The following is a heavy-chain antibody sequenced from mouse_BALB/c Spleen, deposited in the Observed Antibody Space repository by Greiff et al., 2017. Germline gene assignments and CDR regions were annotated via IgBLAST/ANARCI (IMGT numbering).Heavy chain of an antibody. V-gene: IGHV5-4*02. CDR2: ISDGGSYT. CDR1: GFTFSDYY. D-gene: IGHD1-1*01. J-gene: IGHJ3*01. CDR3: ARDRGNYGSSYGFAY. Sequence: EVKLMESGGGLVKPGGSLKLSCAASGFTFSDYYMYWVRQTPEKRLEWVATISDGGSYTYYPDSVKGRFTISRDNAKNNLYLQMSSLKSEDTAMYYCARDRGNYGSSYGFAYWGQGTLVTVSA.